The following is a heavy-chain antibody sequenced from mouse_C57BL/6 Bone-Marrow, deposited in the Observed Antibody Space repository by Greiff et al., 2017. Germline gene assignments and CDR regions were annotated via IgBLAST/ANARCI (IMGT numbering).Heavy chain of an antibody. V-gene: IGHV1-9*01. CDR2: ILPGSGST. Sequence: QVQLQQSGAELMKPGASVKLSCKATGYTFTGYWLEWVKPRPGHGLEWIGEILPGSGSTNSNEKFKGKATFTADTSSNTAYMQLSSLTTDDSAIYYCASGSNYDYAMDYWGQGTSVTVSS. CDR3: ASGSNYDYAMDY. CDR1: GYTFTGYW. D-gene: IGHD2-5*01. J-gene: IGHJ4*01.